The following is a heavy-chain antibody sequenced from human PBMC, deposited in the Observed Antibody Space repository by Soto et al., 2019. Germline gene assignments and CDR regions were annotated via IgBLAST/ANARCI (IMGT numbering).Heavy chain of an antibody. D-gene: IGHD3-3*01. CDR2: ISSSSSYI. J-gene: IGHJ4*02. CDR1: GFTFSSYS. Sequence: KPGGSLRLSCAASGFTFSSYSMNWVRQAPGKGLEWVSSISSSSSYIYYADSVKGRFTISRDNAKNSLYLQMNSLRAEDTAVYYCAREKYYDFWSGYYTIPSPYFDYWGQGTLVTVSS. V-gene: IGHV3-21*01. CDR3: AREKYYDFWSGYYTIPSPYFDY.